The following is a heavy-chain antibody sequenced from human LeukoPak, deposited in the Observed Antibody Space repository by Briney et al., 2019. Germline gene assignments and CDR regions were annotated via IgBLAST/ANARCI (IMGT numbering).Heavy chain of an antibody. CDR2: ISSSSSYI. V-gene: IGHV3-21*01. CDR1: GFTFSSYS. Sequence: GGSLRLSCAASGFTFSSYSMDWVRQAPGKGLECVSSISSSSSYIYYADSVKGRFTISRENAKDSLYLQMNSLRAEDTAVYYCAREFAREYSGYEAASYWGQGTLVTVSS. J-gene: IGHJ4*02. D-gene: IGHD5-12*01. CDR3: AREFAREYSGYEAASY.